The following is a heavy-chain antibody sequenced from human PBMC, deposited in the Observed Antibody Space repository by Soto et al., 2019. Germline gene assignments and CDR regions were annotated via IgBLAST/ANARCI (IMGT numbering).Heavy chain of an antibody. J-gene: IGHJ4*02. D-gene: IGHD6-6*01. CDR3: AKAFKKYSSSWFLDY. V-gene: IGHV3-23*01. Sequence: PGGSLRLSCAASGFTFDDYGMHWVRQAPGKGLEWVSAISGSGGSTYYADSVKGRFTISRDNSKNTLYLQMNSLRAEDTAVYYCAKAFKKYSSSWFLDYWGQGTLVTVSS. CDR1: GFTFDDYG. CDR2: ISGSGGST.